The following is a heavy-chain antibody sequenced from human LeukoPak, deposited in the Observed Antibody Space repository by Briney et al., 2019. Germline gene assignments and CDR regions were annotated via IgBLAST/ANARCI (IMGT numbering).Heavy chain of an antibody. J-gene: IGHJ4*02. CDR2: IKSNSDGGTT. Sequence: GGSLRLSCAASGFTFTNAWMNWVRQAPGKGLEWVGRIKSNSDGGTTDYAAPVKGRFTISRDDSKHTVYLQMDSLKIEDTAVYYCSTLLHWGQGALATVSS. CDR1: GFTFTNAW. V-gene: IGHV3-15*07. CDR3: STLLH.